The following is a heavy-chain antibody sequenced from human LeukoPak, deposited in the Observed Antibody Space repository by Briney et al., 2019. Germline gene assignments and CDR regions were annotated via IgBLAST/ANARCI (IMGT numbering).Heavy chain of an antibody. CDR2: ISSSSSYI. J-gene: IGHJ4*02. Sequence: GGSLRLSCAASGFTFSSYSMNWVRQAPGKGLEWVSSISSSSSYIYYADSVKGRFTISRDNAKNSLYLQMNSLRAEDTAVYYCAKGLVGSGWIYFDYWGQGTLVTVSS. CDR3: AKGLVGSGWIYFDY. D-gene: IGHD6-19*01. V-gene: IGHV3-21*01. CDR1: GFTFSSYS.